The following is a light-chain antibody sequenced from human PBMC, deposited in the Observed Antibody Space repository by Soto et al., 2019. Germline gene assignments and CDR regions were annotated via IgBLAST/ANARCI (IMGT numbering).Light chain of an antibody. CDR3: QQYYSTPLS. J-gene: IGKJ1*01. CDR1: QNVLYSSNNKNY. Sequence: DIVMTQSPDSLAVSLGERATINCKSSQNVLYSSNNKNYLAWYQQKPGQPPKLLIYWASTRESGVPDRFSGSASGTDFTLTISSLQAEDVAVYYCQQYYSTPLSFGQGTKVEIK. CDR2: WAS. V-gene: IGKV4-1*01.